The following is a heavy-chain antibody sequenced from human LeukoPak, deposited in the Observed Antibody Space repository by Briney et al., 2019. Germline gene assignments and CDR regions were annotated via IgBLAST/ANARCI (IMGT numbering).Heavy chain of an antibody. Sequence: PGGSLRLSCAASGFTFSSYGMHWVRQAPGKGLEWVAVISYDGSNKYYADSVKGRFTISRDNSKNTLYLQMNSLRAEDTAVYYCARDFILGGGYWGQGTLVTVSS. V-gene: IGHV3-30*03. CDR1: GFTFSSYG. D-gene: IGHD2-21*01. CDR3: ARDFILGGGY. CDR2: ISYDGSNK. J-gene: IGHJ4*02.